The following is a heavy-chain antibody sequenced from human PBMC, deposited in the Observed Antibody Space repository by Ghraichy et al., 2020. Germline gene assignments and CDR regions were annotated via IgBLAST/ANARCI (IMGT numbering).Heavy chain of an antibody. CDR2: ISSSSSYI. D-gene: IGHD3-10*01. CDR3: ARDGVLLRSAPPGYMDV. CDR1: GFTFSSYS. J-gene: IGHJ6*03. V-gene: IGHV3-21*01. Sequence: GGSLRLSCAASGFTFSSYSMNWVRQAPGKGLEWVSSISSSSSYIYYADSVKGRFTISRDNAKNSLYLQMNSLRAEDTAVYYCARDGVLLRSAPPGYMDVWGKGTTVTVSS.